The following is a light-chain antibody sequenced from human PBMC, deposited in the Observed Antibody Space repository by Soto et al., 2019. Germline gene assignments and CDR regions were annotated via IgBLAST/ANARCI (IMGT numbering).Light chain of an antibody. J-gene: IGKJ3*01. CDR2: LGS. CDR3: MQTLQTPLT. CDR1: ESLLHNNGHNF. V-gene: IGKV2-28*01. Sequence: DIVMTQSPLSLPVTPGEPASISCRSSESLLHNNGHNFLDWYLQKPGQSPQLLIYLGSNRASGVPDRFSGSGSGTDFTLKISRVEAEDVGVYYCMQTLQTPLTFGPGTKVGFK.